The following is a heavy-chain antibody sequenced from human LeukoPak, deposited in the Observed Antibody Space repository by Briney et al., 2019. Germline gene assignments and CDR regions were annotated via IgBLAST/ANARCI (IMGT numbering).Heavy chain of an antibody. D-gene: IGHD4-17*01. J-gene: IGHJ4*02. CDR1: GFTFSSYA. CDR2: ISGSGGST. V-gene: IGHV3-23*01. CDR3: AKDFSPLSTVTTFDY. Sequence: GGSLRLSCAASGFTFSSYAMSWVRQAPGKGLEWVSAISGSGGSTYYADSVKGRFTISRDNSKNTLYLQMNSLRAEDTAVYYCAKDFSPLSTVTTFDYWGQGTLVTVSS.